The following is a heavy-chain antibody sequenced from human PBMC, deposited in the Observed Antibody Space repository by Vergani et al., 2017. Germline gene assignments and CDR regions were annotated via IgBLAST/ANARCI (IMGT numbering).Heavy chain of an antibody. CDR1: GYILKNYY. V-gene: IGHV1-46*02. J-gene: IGHJ4*02. CDR3: ARSIGYCTSGSCRPYYFDL. Sequence: QVQLVQSRAAVKKSGASAKDSCTASGYILKNYYMLCLRLAPGQRFQWMGVVNFVTGAATSPQKFEGRITMTRDTSTATFYMDLSSLKDEDTAIYYCARSIGYCTSGSCRPYYFDLWGQGTLVTVSS. D-gene: IGHD2-15*01. CDR2: VNFVTGAA.